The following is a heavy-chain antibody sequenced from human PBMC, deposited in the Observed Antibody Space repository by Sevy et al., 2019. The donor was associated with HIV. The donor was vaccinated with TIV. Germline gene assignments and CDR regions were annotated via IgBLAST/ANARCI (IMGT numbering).Heavy chain of an antibody. CDR1: GYSFTGYY. CDR3: ARDFLAVTSIPSDAFDI. J-gene: IGHJ3*02. CDR2: INPNTSDT. V-gene: IGHV1-2*02. Sequence: ASVKVSCKASGYSFTGYYMNWVRQAPGQGLEWMGWINPNTSDTTYSEKFEGRVTMTRDSSLSTAYLELRGLRSVDTAVYYGARDFLAVTSIPSDAFDIWGQGTLVTVSS. D-gene: IGHD2-21*02.